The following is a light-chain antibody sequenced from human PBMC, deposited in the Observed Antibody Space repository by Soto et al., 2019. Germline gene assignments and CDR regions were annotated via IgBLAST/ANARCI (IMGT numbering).Light chain of an antibody. Sequence: EIVITQSPGTLSVSPGERATLSCRASQSVSSSYLAWYQQKPGQAPRLLIYGASSRATGIPDRFSGSGSGTEFTLTISSLQSEDFAVYSCQQDNNWPGTFGQGTKVDIK. CDR2: GAS. CDR3: QQDNNWPGT. J-gene: IGKJ1*01. V-gene: IGKV3D-15*01. CDR1: QSVSSSY.